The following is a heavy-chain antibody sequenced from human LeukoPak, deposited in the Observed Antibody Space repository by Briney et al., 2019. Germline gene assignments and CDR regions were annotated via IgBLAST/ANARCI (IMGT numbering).Heavy chain of an antibody. CDR1: GYTFTGYY. D-gene: IGHD3-10*01. J-gene: IGHJ4*02. CDR3: ARTRGVIRSAPLFDY. V-gene: IGHV1-2*02. CDR2: INPNSGGT. Sequence: ASVKVSCKASGYTFTGYYKHWVRQAPGQGLEWMGWINPNSGGTNYAQKFQGRVTMTRDTSISTAYMELSRLRSDDTAVYYCARTRGVIRSAPLFDYWGQGTLVTVSS.